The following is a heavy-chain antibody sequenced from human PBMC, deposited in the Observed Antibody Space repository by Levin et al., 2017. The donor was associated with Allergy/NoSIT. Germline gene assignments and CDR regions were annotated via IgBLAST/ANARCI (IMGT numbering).Heavy chain of an antibody. CDR2: IDPSGGVT. D-gene: IGHD6-25*01. J-gene: IGHJ4*02. CDR1: GYTFTTYH. CDR3: ARGRGGTCYFDY. V-gene: IGHV1-46*01. Sequence: GESLKISCKASGYTFTTYHVHWVRQAPGQGLEWLGIIDPSGGVTDFAQRFQGRVTLTRDTSTNTVYMELNSLRSEDTAVYFCARGRGGTCYFDYWGQGTLVTVSS.